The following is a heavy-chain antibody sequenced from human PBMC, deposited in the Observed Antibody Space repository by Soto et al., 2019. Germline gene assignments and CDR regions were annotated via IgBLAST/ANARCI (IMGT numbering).Heavy chain of an antibody. CDR1: GYTFTSYD. V-gene: IGHV1-8*01. J-gene: IGHJ6*02. D-gene: IGHD2-2*01. Sequence: ASVKVSCKASGYTFTSYDINWVRQATGQGLEWMGWMNPNSGNTGYAQKFQGRVTMTRNTSISTAYMELSSLRSEDTAVYYCARGGDCSSTSCLQYYYYYYGMDVWGQGTTVTVSS. CDR3: ARGGDCSSTSCLQYYYYYYGMDV. CDR2: MNPNSGNT.